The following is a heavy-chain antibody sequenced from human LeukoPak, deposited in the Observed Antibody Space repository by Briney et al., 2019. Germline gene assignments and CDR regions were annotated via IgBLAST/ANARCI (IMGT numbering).Heavy chain of an antibody. V-gene: IGHV3-48*01. D-gene: IGHD2-8*01. CDR2: ITSSSSTL. CDR1: GFTLSTYS. CDR3: ARDAPTNGVWYSGFDY. J-gene: IGHJ4*02. Sequence: PGASLRLSCAASGFTLSTYSMNWVRQAPGKGLEWVSYITSSSSTLYYADSVKGRFTISRDNAKNSLYLQMNSLGVEDTAVYYCARDAPTNGVWYSGFDYWGQGTLVTVSS.